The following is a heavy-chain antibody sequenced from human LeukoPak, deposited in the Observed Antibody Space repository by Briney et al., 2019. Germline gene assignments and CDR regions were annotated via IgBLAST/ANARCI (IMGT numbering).Heavy chain of an antibody. J-gene: IGHJ3*02. CDR1: GFTVSSNY. CDR2: IYSGGST. Sequence: GGSLRLSCAASGFTVSSNYMSWVRQAPGKGLEWVSSIYSGGSTYYADSVKGRFTISRHNSKNTLYLQMNSLRAEDTAVYYCAASAARGAFDIWGQGTMVTVSS. CDR3: AASAARGAFDI. D-gene: IGHD6-6*01. V-gene: IGHV3-53*04.